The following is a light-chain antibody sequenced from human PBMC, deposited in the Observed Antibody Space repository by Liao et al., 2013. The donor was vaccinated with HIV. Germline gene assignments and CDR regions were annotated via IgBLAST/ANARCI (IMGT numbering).Light chain of an antibody. CDR1: YLGDKY. Sequence: SSELTQSPSVSVSPGQTASITCSGDYLGDKYASWYQHKPGQAPVLVIYHDDKRPSGIPERFSGSSSGNTAILTISGTQTMDEADYYCQAWDSTTRVFGGGTKLTVL. J-gene: IGLJ3*02. CDR2: HDD. CDR3: QAWDSTTRV. V-gene: IGLV3-1*01.